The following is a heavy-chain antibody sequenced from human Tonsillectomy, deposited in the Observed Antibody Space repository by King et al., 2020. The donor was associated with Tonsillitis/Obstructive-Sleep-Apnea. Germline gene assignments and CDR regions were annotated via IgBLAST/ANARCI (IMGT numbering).Heavy chain of an antibody. J-gene: IGHJ6*03. CDR3: ARHKKDGNYYHYTDV. V-gene: IGHV4-39*01. CDR2: IYYSGST. Sequence: MQLQESGPGLVKPSETLSLTCTVSGGSITSRSSYWGWIRQPPGKGLEWIGSIYYSGSTYCNPSLESRVTISVDTSENQFSLKLSSVIAADTAVYYCARHKKDGNYYHYTDVWGKGTTVTVSS. CDR1: GGSITSRSSY.